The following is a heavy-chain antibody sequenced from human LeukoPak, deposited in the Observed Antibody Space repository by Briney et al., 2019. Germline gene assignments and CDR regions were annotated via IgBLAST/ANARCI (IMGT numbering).Heavy chain of an antibody. Sequence: ASVKVSCKASGYTFTHHGITWVRQAPGQGLEWMGWISAYNGDTMYAQKVQGRVTMTTDRSTTTAYMELRSLTPDDTALYYCASLSSGWRRGVLDYWGQGTLVTVSS. CDR3: ASLSSGWRRGVLDY. V-gene: IGHV1-18*01. CDR2: ISAYNGDT. J-gene: IGHJ4*02. D-gene: IGHD6-19*01. CDR1: GYTFTHHG.